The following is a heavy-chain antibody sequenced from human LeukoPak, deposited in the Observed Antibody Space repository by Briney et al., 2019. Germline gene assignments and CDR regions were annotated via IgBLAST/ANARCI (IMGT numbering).Heavy chain of an antibody. D-gene: IGHD2-21*02. CDR2: IHYSGSP. CDR1: RGSLTSYY. CDR3: ARAVGTAPFDH. J-gene: IGHJ4*02. Sequence: PSQTPSLTCTVSRGSLTSYYWSWIRQPPGKRLEWIGYIHYSGSPNYNPSLKSRVTMSVETSKNQFSLKLSSVTAADTAVYYCARAVGTAPFDHWGQGTLVTVSS. V-gene: IGHV4-59*01.